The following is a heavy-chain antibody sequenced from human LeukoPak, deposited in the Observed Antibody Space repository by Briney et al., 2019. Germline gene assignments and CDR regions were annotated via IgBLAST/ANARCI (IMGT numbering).Heavy chain of an antibody. CDR2: ISYDGSNK. V-gene: IGHV3-30-3*01. Sequence: PGRSLRLSCAASGFTFSSYAMHWVRQAPGKGLEWVAVISYDGSNKYYADSVKGRFTISRDNSKNTLYLQMNSLRAEDTAVYYCAREVTIFGVATGAFDIWGQGTMVTVSS. CDR3: AREVTIFGVATGAFDI. CDR1: GFTFSSYA. J-gene: IGHJ3*02. D-gene: IGHD3-3*01.